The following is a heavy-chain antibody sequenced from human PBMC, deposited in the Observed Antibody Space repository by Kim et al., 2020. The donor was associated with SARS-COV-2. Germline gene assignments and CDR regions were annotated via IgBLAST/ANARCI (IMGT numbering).Heavy chain of an antibody. V-gene: IGHV3-48*03. CDR3: ARVGWLPREDY. Sequence: GGSLRLSCAASGFTFSSYEMNWVRQAPGKGLEWVSYISSSGSTIYYADSVKGRFTISRDNAKNSLYLQMNSLRAEDTAVYYCARVGWLPREDYWGQGTLVTVSS. J-gene: IGHJ4*02. CDR1: GFTFSSYE. CDR2: ISSSGSTI. D-gene: IGHD6-19*01.